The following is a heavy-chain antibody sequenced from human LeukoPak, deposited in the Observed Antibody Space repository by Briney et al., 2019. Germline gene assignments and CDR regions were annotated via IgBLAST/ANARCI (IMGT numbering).Heavy chain of an antibody. J-gene: IGHJ6*03. D-gene: IGHD6-6*01. Sequence: PSETLSLTCTVSGGSISSRPYYWGWVRQPPGKGLEWIGTISYSGTTYYSPSLKSRVTISLDTSKNQFSLKLSSVTAADTAIYYCARDFSSSSTVYYYYYMNVWGKGTTVTVSS. V-gene: IGHV4-39*07. CDR1: GGSISSRPYY. CDR3: ARDFSSSSTVYYYYYMNV. CDR2: ISYSGTT.